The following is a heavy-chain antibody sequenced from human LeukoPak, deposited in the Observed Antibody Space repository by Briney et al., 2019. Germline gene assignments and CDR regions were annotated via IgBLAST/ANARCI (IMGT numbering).Heavy chain of an antibody. Sequence: GGSLRLSCAASGFTFSSYSMNWVRRAPGKGLEWVSSISSSSSYIYYADSVKGRFTISRDNAKNSLYLQMNSLGAEDTAVYYCARDKVVVAANYYYYYGMDVWGQGTTVTVSS. J-gene: IGHJ6*02. CDR3: ARDKVVVAANYYYYYGMDV. V-gene: IGHV3-21*01. D-gene: IGHD2-15*01. CDR2: ISSSSSYI. CDR1: GFTFSSYS.